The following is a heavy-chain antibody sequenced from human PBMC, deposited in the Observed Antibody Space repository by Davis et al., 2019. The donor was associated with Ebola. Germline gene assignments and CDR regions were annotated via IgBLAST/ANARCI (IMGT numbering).Heavy chain of an antibody. J-gene: IGHJ6*01. Sequence: SLKVSCAASGFTLDDYAMYWVRQAPGKGLEWVSGISWNSGSIGYADSVQGRFIISRDNVKHSLNLQMNSLHQGPIGLPPGTLLQEHLWG. CDR1: GFTLDDYA. V-gene: IGHV3-9*01. CDR2: ISWNSGSI. CDR3: TLLQEHL.